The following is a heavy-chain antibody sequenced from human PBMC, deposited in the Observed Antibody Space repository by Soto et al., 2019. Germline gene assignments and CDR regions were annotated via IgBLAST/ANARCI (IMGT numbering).Heavy chain of an antibody. J-gene: IGHJ2*01. V-gene: IGHV3-30*18. D-gene: IGHD3-10*01. Sequence: QVQLVESGGGVVQPGKSLRLSCAASGIAFSGCGMFWVRQTPSKGLEWVAAISSDGSKKYYADSVKGRFTISRDNSKNTLYVQMNGLTTEETAVYYCAKNIVRGHGYFDLWGRGTLVTVSS. CDR1: GIAFSGCG. CDR3: AKNIVRGHGYFDL. CDR2: ISSDGSKK.